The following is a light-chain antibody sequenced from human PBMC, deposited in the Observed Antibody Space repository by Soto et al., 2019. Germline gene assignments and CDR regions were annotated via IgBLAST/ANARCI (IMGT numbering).Light chain of an antibody. Sequence: QSALTQPASVSGSPGQSITISCAGTSSDIGDYNYVSWYQHHPDKAPKDMIYEVSNRPSGVSNRFSGSKSGNTASLTISGLQAEDEADYYCSSFTISSTLYVFGSGTKVTVL. J-gene: IGLJ1*01. V-gene: IGLV2-14*01. CDR3: SSFTISSTLYV. CDR1: SSDIGDYNY. CDR2: EVS.